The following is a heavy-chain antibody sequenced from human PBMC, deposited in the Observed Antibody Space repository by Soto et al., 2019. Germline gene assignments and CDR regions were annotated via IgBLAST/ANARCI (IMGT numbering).Heavy chain of an antibody. V-gene: IGHV1-18*04. CDR2: ISAYNGNT. CDR3: AREAHYDFWSGYYHWFDP. J-gene: IGHJ5*02. Sequence: GASVKVSCQASGYTFTSYGISWVRQAPGQGLGWMGWISAYNGNTNYAQKLQGRVTMTTDTSTSTAYMELRSLRSDDTAVYYCAREAHYDFWSGYYHWFDPWGQGTLVTVSS. CDR1: GYTFTSYG. D-gene: IGHD3-3*01.